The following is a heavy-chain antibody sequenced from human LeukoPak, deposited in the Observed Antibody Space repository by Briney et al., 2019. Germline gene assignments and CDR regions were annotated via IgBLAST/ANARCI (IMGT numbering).Heavy chain of an antibody. V-gene: IGHV3-9*01. CDR2: ISSNSDSI. J-gene: IGHJ4*02. CDR1: GFTFDDYA. D-gene: IGHD3-22*01. CDR3: AKDRSSRGYYYYIDY. Sequence: PGRSLRLSCAASGFTFDDYAMPWVRHAPGKGLEWVAGISSNSDSIAYADSVKDRFTISRDNARNSLSLQMNSLRAEDTALYYCAKDRSSRGYYYYIDYWGQGALVTVSS.